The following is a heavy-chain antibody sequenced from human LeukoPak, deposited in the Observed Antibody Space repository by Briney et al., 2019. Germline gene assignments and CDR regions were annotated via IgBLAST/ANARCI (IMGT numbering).Heavy chain of an antibody. D-gene: IGHD6-19*01. CDR2: IRYDGTNK. J-gene: IGHJ4*02. Sequence: GGSLRLSCAVSGIIFSSYGIHWVRQAPGKGLEWVAFIRYDGTNKYYADSVKGRFTISRDNSKNTLYLQMNSLRAEDTAVYYCAKVGSGWYGVDYWGRGTLVTVSS. V-gene: IGHV3-30*02. CDR3: AKVGSGWYGVDY. CDR1: GIIFSSYG.